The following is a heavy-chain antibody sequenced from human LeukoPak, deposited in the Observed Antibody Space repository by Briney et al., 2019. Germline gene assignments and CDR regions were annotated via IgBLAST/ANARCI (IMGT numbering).Heavy chain of an antibody. CDR1: GITFINHA. CDR2: ISYDGSNT. CDR3: ARNPGVGSSWYRLHY. D-gene: IGHD6-13*01. Sequence: GGSLRLSCAASGITFINHAMDWVRQAPGKGLEWVAVISYDGSNTYYADSVKGRFTISRDNSKSTLYLQMNSLRLEDTAVYYCARNPGVGSSWYRLHYWGQGTLVTVSS. J-gene: IGHJ4*02. V-gene: IGHV3-30-3*01.